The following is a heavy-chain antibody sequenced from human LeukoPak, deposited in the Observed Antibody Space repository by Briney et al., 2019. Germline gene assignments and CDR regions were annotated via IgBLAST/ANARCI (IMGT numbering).Heavy chain of an antibody. V-gene: IGHV1-2*02. CDR1: GYTFTSYY. D-gene: IGHD2-15*01. CDR2: INPNSGGT. CDR3: ARNEVVVAATRGYFQH. J-gene: IGHJ1*01. Sequence: GASVKVSCKASGYTFTSYYMHWVRQAPGQGLEGMGWINPNSGGTNYAQKFQGRVTMTRDTSISTAYMELSRLRADDTAVYYCARNEVVVAATRGYFQHWGQGTLVTVSS.